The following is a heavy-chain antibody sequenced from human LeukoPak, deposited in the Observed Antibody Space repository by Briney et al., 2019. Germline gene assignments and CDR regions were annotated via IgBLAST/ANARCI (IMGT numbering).Heavy chain of an antibody. CDR2: INWNGAST. CDR1: GFNFDDYG. V-gene: IGHV3-20*04. CDR3: ARGYSGYDFGRYFDS. D-gene: IGHD5-12*01. J-gene: IGHJ4*02. Sequence: GGSLRLSCAASGFNFDDYGMSWVRQAPGKGLEWVSGINWNGASTSYADSVKGRFTISRDNAKNSLYLQMNSLRDEDTALYYCARGYSGYDFGRYFDSWGQGNLVTVSS.